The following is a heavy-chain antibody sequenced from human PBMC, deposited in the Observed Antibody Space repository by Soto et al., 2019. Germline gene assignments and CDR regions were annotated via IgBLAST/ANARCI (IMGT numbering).Heavy chain of an antibody. V-gene: IGHV4-34*01. J-gene: IGHJ4*02. CDR2: INHSGST. CDR3: ARGQSMLSVSDATDTDY. D-gene: IGHD2-8*01. CDR1: GGSFSGYY. Sequence: SETLSLTCAVYGGSFSGYYWSWIRQPPGKGLEWIGEINHSGSTNYNPSLKSRVTISVDTSKNQFSLKLSSVTAADTAVYYCARGQSMLSVSDATDTDYWGQGTLVTVSS.